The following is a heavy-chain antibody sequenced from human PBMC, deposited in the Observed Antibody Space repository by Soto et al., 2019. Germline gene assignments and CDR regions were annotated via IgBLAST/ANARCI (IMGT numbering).Heavy chain of an antibody. CDR1: GGSFSGYY. CDR2: INHSGST. CDR3: ARTYDSSGYYYGAPCWFDP. V-gene: IGHV4-34*01. D-gene: IGHD3-22*01. J-gene: IGHJ5*02. Sequence: PSETLSLTCAVYGGSFSGYYWSWIRQPPGKGLEWIGEINHSGSTNYNPSLKSRVTISVDTSKNQFSLKLSSVTTAGTAVYYCARTYDSSGYYYGAPCWFDPWGQGTLVTVSS.